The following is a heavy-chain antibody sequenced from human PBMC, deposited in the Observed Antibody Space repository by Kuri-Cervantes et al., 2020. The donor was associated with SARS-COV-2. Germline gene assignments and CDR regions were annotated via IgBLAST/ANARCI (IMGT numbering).Heavy chain of an antibody. CDR1: GFTFSNAW. J-gene: IGHJ4*02. V-gene: IGHV3-15*07. D-gene: IGHD3-3*01. Sequence: GGSLRLSCAASGFTFSNAWMNWVRQAPGKGLEWVGRIKSKTDGGTTDYAAPVKGRFTISRDDSKNTLYLQMNSLKTEDTAVYYCTTDRGYDFWSGYGRRSYYFDYWGQGTLVTVSS. CDR2: IKSKTDGGTT. CDR3: TTDRGYDFWSGYGRRSYYFDY.